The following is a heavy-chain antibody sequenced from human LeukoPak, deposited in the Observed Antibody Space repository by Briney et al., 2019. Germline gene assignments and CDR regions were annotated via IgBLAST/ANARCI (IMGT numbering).Heavy chain of an antibody. D-gene: IGHD1-14*01. CDR1: GFTFSSYA. CDR3: AKGGNTATTAGDY. V-gene: IGHV3-23*01. CDR2: ISGSGGRK. Sequence: GGSLRLSCTASGFTFSSYAMNWVRQAPGKGLEWVSAISGSGGRKYYADIVKGRFTISRDDSRNTLYLQMNSLRAEDTALYYCAKGGNTATTAGDYWGQGTLVTVSS. J-gene: IGHJ4*02.